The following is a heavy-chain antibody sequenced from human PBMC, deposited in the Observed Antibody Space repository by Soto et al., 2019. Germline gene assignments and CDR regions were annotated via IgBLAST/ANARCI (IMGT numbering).Heavy chain of an antibody. V-gene: IGHV2-5*01. Sequence: ITLKESGPTLVKPTQTLTLTCTFSGFSLSTSGVGVGWIRQPPGKALEWLALIYGNDDKRYSPSLKSRLTITKDTSKNQVVLTMTNMDPVDTATYYCAQGTTVTPHEYWGQGTLVTVSA. CDR3: AQGTTVTPHEY. D-gene: IGHD4-17*01. J-gene: IGHJ4*02. CDR2: IYGNDDK. CDR1: GFSLSTSGVG.